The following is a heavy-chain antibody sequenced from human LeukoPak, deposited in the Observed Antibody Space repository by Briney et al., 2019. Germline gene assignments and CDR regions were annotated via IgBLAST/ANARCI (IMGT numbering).Heavy chain of an antibody. CDR1: GGSFSAYY. D-gene: IGHD1-1*01. CDR2: INHRGDT. V-gene: IGHV4-34*01. J-gene: IGHJ4*02. CDR3: ARGPTISETGHFDY. Sequence: SETLSLTCAVYGGSFSAYYWSWIRQSPGKGLEWIAEINHRGDTNYNPSVKSRVSISVDTSKNQFSLKVTSLTAADTAVYYCARGPTISETGHFDYWGQGTLVTVSS.